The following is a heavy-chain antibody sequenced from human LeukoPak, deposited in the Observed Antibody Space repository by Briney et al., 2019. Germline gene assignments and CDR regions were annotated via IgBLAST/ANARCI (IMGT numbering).Heavy chain of an antibody. J-gene: IGHJ4*02. CDR3: ARGGDFWSGYYRSYYFDH. V-gene: IGHV4-34*01. Sequence: PSETLSLTCAVYGGSFGGYYWSWIRQPPGKGLEWIGEINHSGSTNYNPSLKSRVTISVDTSKNQFSLKLSSVTAADTAVYYCARGGDFWSGYYRSYYFDHWGQGTLVTVSS. D-gene: IGHD3-3*01. CDR2: INHSGST. CDR1: GGSFGGYY.